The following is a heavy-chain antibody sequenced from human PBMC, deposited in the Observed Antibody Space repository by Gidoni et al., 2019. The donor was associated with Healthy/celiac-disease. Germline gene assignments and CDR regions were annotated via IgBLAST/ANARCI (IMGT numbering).Heavy chain of an antibody. J-gene: IGHJ4*02. Sequence: QVQLVESGGGVVQPGRSLRLSCAASGFTFSSYGMHWVRQAPGKGLEWVAVISYDGSNKYYADSVKGRFTISRDNSKNTLYLQMNSLRAEDTAVYYCAKDKQSYIFDYWGQGTLVTVSS. CDR3: AKDKQSYIFDY. CDR2: ISYDGSNK. V-gene: IGHV3-30*18. D-gene: IGHD6-19*01. CDR1: GFTFSSYG.